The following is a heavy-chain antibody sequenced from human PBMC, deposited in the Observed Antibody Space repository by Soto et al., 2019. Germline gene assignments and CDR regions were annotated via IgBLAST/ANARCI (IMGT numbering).Heavy chain of an antibody. Sequence: GESLKISCKGSGYSFTSYWISWVRQMPGKGLEWMGRIDPSDSYTNYSPSFQGHVTISADKSISTAYLQWSSLKVSDTAMYYCARVGSSALDYWGQGTLVTVSS. J-gene: IGHJ4*02. D-gene: IGHD6-6*01. V-gene: IGHV5-10-1*01. CDR1: GYSFTSYW. CDR3: ARVGSSALDY. CDR2: IDPSDSYT.